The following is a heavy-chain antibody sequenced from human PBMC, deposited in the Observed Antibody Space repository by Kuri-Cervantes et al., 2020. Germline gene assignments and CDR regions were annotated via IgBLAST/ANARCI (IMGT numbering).Heavy chain of an antibody. Sequence: GGSLRLSCKGSGYSFTSYFIGWVRQMPGKGLEWMGIIYHGDSDTRYSPSFKGQVTISADKAISTAYLQWSSLKASDAAMYYCARHSRLREGPPADYWGQGTLVTVSS. CDR3: ARHSRLREGPPADY. J-gene: IGHJ4*02. CDR2: IYHGDSDT. D-gene: IGHD3-10*01. CDR1: GYSFTSYF. V-gene: IGHV5-51*01.